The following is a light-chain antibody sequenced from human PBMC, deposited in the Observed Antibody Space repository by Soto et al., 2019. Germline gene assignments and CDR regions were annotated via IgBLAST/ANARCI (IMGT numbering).Light chain of an antibody. V-gene: IGLV2-23*01. Sequence: QSVLTQPASVSGSPGQSITISCTGTSSDVGSYNLVSWHQQHPGKAPKLMIYEGSKRPSGVSYRFSGSKSGNTASLTISGLQAEDEADYYCCSYAGSSTYVFGTGTKLTVL. J-gene: IGLJ1*01. CDR1: SSDVGSYNL. CDR3: CSYAGSSTYV. CDR2: EGS.